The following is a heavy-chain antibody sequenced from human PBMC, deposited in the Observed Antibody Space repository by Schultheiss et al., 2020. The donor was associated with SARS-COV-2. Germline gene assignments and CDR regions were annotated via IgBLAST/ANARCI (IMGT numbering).Heavy chain of an antibody. J-gene: IGHJ6*03. V-gene: IGHV3-23*01. CDR3: ARVRDWNFPLGYYMDV. D-gene: IGHD1-7*01. CDR2: ISGSGGST. Sequence: GGSLRLSCAASGFTFSSYAMSWVRQAPGKGLEWVSAISGSGGSTYYADSVKGRFTISRDNSKNTLYLQMGSLRAEDMGVYYCARVRDWNFPLGYYMDVWGKGTTVTVSS. CDR1: GFTFSSYA.